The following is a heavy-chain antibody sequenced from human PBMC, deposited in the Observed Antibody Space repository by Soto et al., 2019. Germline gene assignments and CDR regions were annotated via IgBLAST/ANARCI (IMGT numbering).Heavy chain of an antibody. J-gene: IGHJ4*02. V-gene: IGHV3-23*01. Sequence: GGSLRLSCAVSGFTFASYVMTWVRQAPGKGLEWVSSISATGGSTYYAGSVKGRFTISRDNSKNTLYLQMNSLRAEDTAIYYCANAEHPRRSIGFDYWGQGTLVTVSS. CDR3: ANAEHPRRSIGFDY. D-gene: IGHD3-16*02. CDR1: GFTFASYV. CDR2: ISATGGST.